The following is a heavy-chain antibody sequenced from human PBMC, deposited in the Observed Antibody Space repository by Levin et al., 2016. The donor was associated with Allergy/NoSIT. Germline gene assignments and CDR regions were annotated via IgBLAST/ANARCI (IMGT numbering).Heavy chain of an antibody. D-gene: IGHD2-2*02. CDR1: GYSFTSYW. Sequence: GESLKISCKGSGYSFTSYWIGWVRQMPGKGLEWMGIIYPGDSDTRYSPSFQGQVTISADKSISTAYLQWSSLKASDTAMYYCARHLEFGRCSSTSCFTAFDIWGQGTMVTVSS. J-gene: IGHJ3*02. CDR3: ARHLEFGRCSSTSCFTAFDI. V-gene: IGHV5-51*01. CDR2: IYPGDSDT.